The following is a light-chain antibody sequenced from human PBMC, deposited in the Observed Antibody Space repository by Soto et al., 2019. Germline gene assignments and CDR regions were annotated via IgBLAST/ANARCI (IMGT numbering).Light chain of an antibody. V-gene: IGKV3-20*01. CDR3: QQCGSSPIT. Sequence: EFVLTQSPGTLSLSPGERATLSCRASQTVRNNYLAWYQQKPGQAPRLLIYDASSRATGIPDRFSGGGSGTDFTLTISRLEPEDFAVYYCQQCGSSPITCGQGTRLEIK. CDR2: DAS. J-gene: IGKJ5*01. CDR1: QTVRNNY.